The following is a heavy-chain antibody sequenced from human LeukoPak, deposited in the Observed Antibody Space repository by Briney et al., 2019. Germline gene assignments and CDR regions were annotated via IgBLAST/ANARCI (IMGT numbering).Heavy chain of an antibody. CDR1: GFTFSSYD. D-gene: IGHD3-10*01. CDR3: ATDLGNDGSGPDY. J-gene: IGHJ4*02. V-gene: IGHV3-30*02. Sequence: PGGSLRLSCTASGFTFSSYDMHWVRQAPGKGLEWVAFIQYDGSNRYHADSVEGRFTISRDNSRNTLYLQMNSLRAEDTAVYYCATDLGNDGSGPDYWGQGTLVTVSS. CDR2: IQYDGSNR.